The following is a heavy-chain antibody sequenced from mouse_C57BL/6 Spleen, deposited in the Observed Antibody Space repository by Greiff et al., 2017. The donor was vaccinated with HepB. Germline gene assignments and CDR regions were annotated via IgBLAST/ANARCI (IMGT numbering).Heavy chain of an antibody. V-gene: IGHV1-53*01. D-gene: IGHD4-1*01. CDR3: ARGGGLGRGDY. Sequence: QVQLQQPGTELVKPGASVKLSCKASGYTFTSYWMHWVKQRPGQGLEWIRNINPSNGGTNYNEQFKSKATLTVDKSSSTAYMQLSSLRSEDSAVYYCARGGGLGRGDYWGQGTTLTVSS. CDR1: GYTFTSYW. J-gene: IGHJ2*01. CDR2: INPSNGGT.